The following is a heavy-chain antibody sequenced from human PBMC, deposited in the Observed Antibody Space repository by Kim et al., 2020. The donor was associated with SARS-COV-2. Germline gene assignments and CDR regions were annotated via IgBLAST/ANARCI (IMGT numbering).Heavy chain of an antibody. V-gene: IGHV4-30-2*05. D-gene: IGHD3-3*01. CDR3: ARSVGYYDFWSGSSDH. J-gene: IGHJ4*02. Sequence: FLKSRVTISVDTSKNQFSLKLSSGTAADTAVYYCARSVGYYDFWSGSSDHWGQGTLVTVSS.